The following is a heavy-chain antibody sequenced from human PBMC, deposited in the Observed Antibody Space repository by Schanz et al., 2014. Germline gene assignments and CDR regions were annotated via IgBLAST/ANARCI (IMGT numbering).Heavy chain of an antibody. CDR3: ARDKGGYYPFDY. J-gene: IGHJ4*02. CDR1: GFTFGNFF. D-gene: IGHD3-3*01. Sequence: VQLVESGGGVVRPGRSLRLSCAASGFTFGNFFMSWVRQAPGKGLEWVANIKQDGIEKYYVDSVKGRFTISRDNAKNSLYLQMNSLTADDTAVYYCARDKGGYYPFDYWGRGTLVTVSS. CDR2: IKQDGIEK. V-gene: IGHV3-7*01.